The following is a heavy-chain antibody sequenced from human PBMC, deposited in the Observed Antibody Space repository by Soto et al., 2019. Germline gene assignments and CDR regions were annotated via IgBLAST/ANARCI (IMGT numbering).Heavy chain of an antibody. CDR2: INPNSGGT. CDR3: ARANTGKRYYYYGMDV. V-gene: IGHV1-2*02. D-gene: IGHD1-1*01. CDR1: GYPFSGYY. J-gene: IGHJ6*02. Sequence: XSVKVAFNASGYPFSGYYMRWVRQAPGQGLEWMGWINPNSGGTNYAQKFQGRVTMTRDTSISTAYMELSRLRSDDTAVYYCARANTGKRYYYYGMDVWGQGTTVTVSS.